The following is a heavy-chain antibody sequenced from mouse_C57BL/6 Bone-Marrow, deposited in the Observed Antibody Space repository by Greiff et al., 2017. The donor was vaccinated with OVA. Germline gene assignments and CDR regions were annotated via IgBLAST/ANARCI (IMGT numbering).Heavy chain of an antibody. V-gene: IGHV1-22*01. CDR2: INPNNGGT. D-gene: IGHD1-1*02. CDR3: AREGGYYWYFDV. Sequence: EVQLQQSGPELVKPGASVKMSCKASGYTFTDYNMHWVKQSHGKSLEWIGYINPNNGGTSYNQKFKGKATLTVNKSSSTAYMELRSLTSEDSAVYYCAREGGYYWYFDVWGTGTTVTVSS. CDR1: GYTFTDYN. J-gene: IGHJ1*03.